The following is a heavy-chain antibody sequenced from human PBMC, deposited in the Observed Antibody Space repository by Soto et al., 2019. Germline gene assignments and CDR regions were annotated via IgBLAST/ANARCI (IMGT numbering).Heavy chain of an antibody. CDR2: LTPNTGNS. J-gene: IGHJ4*02. Sequence: ASVKVSCKASGYTFTSYDIYWVRQATGQGLEWMGWLTPNTGNSGYAQKFQGRITLPSDTSINTVHMELSSLRSEDTAVYYCARRAETNGWNGFGADKYYFDFWGQGTLVTVSS. V-gene: IGHV1-8*01. CDR3: ARRAETNGWNGFGADKYYFDF. CDR1: GYTFTSYD. D-gene: IGHD1-1*01.